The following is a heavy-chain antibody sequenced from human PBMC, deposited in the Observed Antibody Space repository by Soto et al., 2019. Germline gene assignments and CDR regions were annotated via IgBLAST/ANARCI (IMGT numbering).Heavy chain of an antibody. CDR3: ATDIVVIPASGDAFDI. Sequence: EVQLLESGGGLVQPGGSLRLSCAASGFTFNSYAMSWVRQAPREGLVWVSAISGNSGSTYYADSVKGRFTISRDNSKNTLYLQMNSLRAEDTAVYYCATDIVVIPASGDAFDIGGQGTMVTVS. CDR2: ISGNSGST. D-gene: IGHD2-2*01. V-gene: IGHV3-23*01. CDR1: GFTFNSYA. J-gene: IGHJ3*02.